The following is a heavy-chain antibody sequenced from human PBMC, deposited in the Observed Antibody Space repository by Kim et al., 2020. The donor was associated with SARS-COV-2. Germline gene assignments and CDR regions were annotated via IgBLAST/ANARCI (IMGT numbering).Heavy chain of an antibody. J-gene: IGHJ4*02. Sequence: SETLSLTCSVSGGSIRSGGKFWTWIRQHPVKGLEWIGYISYSGNSHYSPSLRSRVSISLQTSENQFSLELTSVTAADTAVYYCAIVQPLDYCGQGILVTVFS. V-gene: IGHV4-31*03. D-gene: IGHD2-2*01. CDR1: GGSIRSGGKF. CDR3: AIVQPLDY. CDR2: ISYSGNS.